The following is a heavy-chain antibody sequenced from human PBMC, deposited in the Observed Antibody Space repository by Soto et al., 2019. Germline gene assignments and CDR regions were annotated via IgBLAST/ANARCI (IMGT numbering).Heavy chain of an antibody. CDR2: IYYSGNT. CDR1: GASISTNSYY. D-gene: IGHD3-3*01. Sequence: SETLSLTCIVSGASISTNSYYWGWIRQPPGKGLEWIGNIYYSGNTYYNPSLKSRVTISVDTSNNQFSLKVSSVTAADTAVYYCARHFPARRFLEWLSPFDFWGQGTLVTVSS. V-gene: IGHV4-39*01. J-gene: IGHJ4*02. CDR3: ARHFPARRFLEWLSPFDF.